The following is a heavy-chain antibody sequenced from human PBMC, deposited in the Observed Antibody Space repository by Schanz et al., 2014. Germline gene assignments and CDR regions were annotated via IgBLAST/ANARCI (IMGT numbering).Heavy chain of an antibody. CDR3: ARLGTGMAVAGSVIDSYYYYMDV. CDR2: MNPNSGNT. J-gene: IGHJ6*03. D-gene: IGHD6-19*01. V-gene: IGHV1-8*01. CDR1: GYTFTSHG. Sequence: QVQLVQSGAEVKKPGASVKVSCKASGYTFTSHGISWVRQAPGQGLEWMGWMNPNSGNTGYAQKFQGRVTMTRNTSISTAYMELSSLRSEDTAVYYCARLGTGMAVAGSVIDSYYYYMDVWGQGTTVTVSS.